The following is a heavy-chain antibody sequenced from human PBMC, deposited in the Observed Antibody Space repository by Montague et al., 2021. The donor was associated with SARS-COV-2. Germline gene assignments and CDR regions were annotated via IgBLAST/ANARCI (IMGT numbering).Heavy chain of an antibody. CDR1: GDSVSSNSAA. Sequence: CAISGDSVSSNSAAWNWIRQSPSRGLEWLGRTYYKSRWYNDYAVSLRSRITINADTSKNQFSLQLNSVTPEDTGVYYCARDATMIRGVRRDYYYDYCMDVGGQGTTVTVSS. V-gene: IGHV6-1*01. D-gene: IGHD3-10*01. CDR3: ARDATMIRGVRRDYYYDYCMDV. CDR2: TYYKSRWYN. J-gene: IGHJ6*02.